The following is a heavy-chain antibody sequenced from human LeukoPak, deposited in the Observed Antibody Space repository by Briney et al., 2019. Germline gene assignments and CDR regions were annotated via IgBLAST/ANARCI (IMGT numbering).Heavy chain of an antibody. CDR2: ISGDGGST. CDR3: ARESESSGWYDY. D-gene: IGHD6-19*01. CDR1: GFMFHDYA. Sequence: PGRSLTLSCAASGFMFHDYAIHWVRQAPGKGLEWVSLISGDGGSTFYADSVKGRFTISRDNSKNSLYLQMSSLRSEDTALYYCARESESSGWYDYWGQGTLVTVSS. J-gene: IGHJ4*02. V-gene: IGHV3-43*02.